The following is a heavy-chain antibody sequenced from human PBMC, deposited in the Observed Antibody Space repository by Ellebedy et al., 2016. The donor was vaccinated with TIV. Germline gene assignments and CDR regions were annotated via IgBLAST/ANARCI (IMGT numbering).Heavy chain of an antibody. V-gene: IGHV3-23*01. Sequence: GGSLRLSXTASGFSFSAFAMTWVRQAPGKGLEWVSTLSGNGLAPYYADSVKGRFTISRDNTKNTLYLHMSSLRDEDTAVYYCAGSSGWSGEGGSWGQGTLVIVSS. CDR1: GFSFSAFA. CDR3: AGSSGWSGEGGS. CDR2: LSGNGLAP. J-gene: IGHJ5*02. D-gene: IGHD6-13*01.